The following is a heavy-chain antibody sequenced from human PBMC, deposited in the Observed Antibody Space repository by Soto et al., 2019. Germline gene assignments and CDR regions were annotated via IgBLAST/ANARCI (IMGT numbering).Heavy chain of an antibody. CDR2: IIPILGIA. V-gene: IGHV1-69*08. CDR1: GGTFSSYT. J-gene: IGHJ1*01. Sequence: QVQLVQSGAEVKKPGSSVKVSCKASGGTFSSYTISWVRQAPGQGLEWMGRIIPILGIANYAQKFQGRVTITADKSTSTGYMEMSSLRSEDTAVYYCARDTQLADAAVQWGQGTLVTVSS. CDR3: ARDTQLADAAVQ. D-gene: IGHD6-13*01.